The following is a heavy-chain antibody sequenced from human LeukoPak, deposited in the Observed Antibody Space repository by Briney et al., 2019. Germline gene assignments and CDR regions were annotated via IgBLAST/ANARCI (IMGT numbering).Heavy chain of an antibody. V-gene: IGHV1-8*01. Sequence: GASVKVSCKASGYTFTSYDINWVRQATGQGLEWMGWMNPNSGNTGYAQKFQGRVTMTRNTSISTAYMELSSLRSEGTAVYYCARGLVVRGGNDAFDIWGQGTMVTVSS. D-gene: IGHD3-10*01. CDR2: MNPNSGNT. CDR3: ARGLVVRGGNDAFDI. J-gene: IGHJ3*02. CDR1: GYTFTSYD.